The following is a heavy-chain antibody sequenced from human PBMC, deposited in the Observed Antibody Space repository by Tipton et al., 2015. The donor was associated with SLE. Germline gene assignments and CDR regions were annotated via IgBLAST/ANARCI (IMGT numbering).Heavy chain of an antibody. CDR2: IYYSGST. V-gene: IGHV4-31*03. Sequence: TLSLTCTVSGGSISSGGYYWSWIRQHPGKGLEWIGYIYYSGSTYYNPSLKSRVTISVDTSKNQFSLKLSSVTAADTAVYYCATRGGGNSGWFDPWGQGTLVTVSS. D-gene: IGHD4-23*01. J-gene: IGHJ5*02. CDR3: ATRGGGNSGWFDP. CDR1: GGSISSGGYY.